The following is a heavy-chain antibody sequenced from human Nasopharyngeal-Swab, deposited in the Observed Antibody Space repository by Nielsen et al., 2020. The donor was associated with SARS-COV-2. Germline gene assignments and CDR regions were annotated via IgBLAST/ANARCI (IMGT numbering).Heavy chain of an antibody. V-gene: IGHV3-23*01. J-gene: IGHJ4*02. CDR1: GYSFRTYG. D-gene: IGHD2/OR15-2a*01. CDR3: AKDLRGPYFF. CDR2: NVGSGDISGSGGNT. Sequence: GESLKISCVASGYSFRTYGMSWVRQAPGKGLEWVAANVGSGDISGSGGNTYYADSVKGRFTISRDNSKNTLSLQMNSLRAEDTAVYYCAKDLRGPYFFWGQGTLVTVSS.